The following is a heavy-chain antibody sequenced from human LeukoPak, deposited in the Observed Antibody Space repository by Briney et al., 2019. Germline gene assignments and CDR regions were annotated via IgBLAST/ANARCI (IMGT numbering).Heavy chain of an antibody. Sequence: ASVKVSCKASGYTFTTKYMHWVRQAPGQGLELMGWMNPNSGDTKYAQKVQGRVTMTRDTSITTAYMELSRLRSDDTAVYSCATDQYTSSSGRFEPWGQGSLVTVSS. CDR2: MNPNSGDT. V-gene: IGHV1-2*02. J-gene: IGHJ5*02. D-gene: IGHD6-6*01. CDR3: ATDQYTSSSGRFEP. CDR1: GYTFTTKY.